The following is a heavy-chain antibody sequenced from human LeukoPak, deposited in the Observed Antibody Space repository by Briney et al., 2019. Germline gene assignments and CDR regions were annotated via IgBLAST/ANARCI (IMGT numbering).Heavy chain of an antibody. CDR3: ARDAPKYGDYFDY. J-gene: IGHJ4*02. CDR2: VSGSGNTI. D-gene: IGHD4-17*01. Sequence: GGSLRLSCAASGFTFSSYEMNWVRQAPGKGLEWVSYVSGSGNTIYYANSVKGGFTISRDNAKNSLYLQMNSLRAEDRAVCYCARDAPKYGDYFDYWGQGTLVTVSS. V-gene: IGHV3-48*03. CDR1: GFTFSSYE.